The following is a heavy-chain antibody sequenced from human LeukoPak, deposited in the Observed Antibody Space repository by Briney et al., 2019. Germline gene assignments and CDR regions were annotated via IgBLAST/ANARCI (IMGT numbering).Heavy chain of an antibody. CDR1: GFTFSSYW. D-gene: IGHD1-14*01. CDR3: TTRGWVSPGRY. Sequence: GGSLRLSCTASGFTFSSYWMSWVRQAPGKGLEWVANIKQDGSEKYYVDSVEGRFIISRDNAKNSVYLQMNSLRAEDTAVYYCTTRGWVSPGRYWGQGTLVTVSS. V-gene: IGHV3-7*01. CDR2: IKQDGSEK. J-gene: IGHJ4*02.